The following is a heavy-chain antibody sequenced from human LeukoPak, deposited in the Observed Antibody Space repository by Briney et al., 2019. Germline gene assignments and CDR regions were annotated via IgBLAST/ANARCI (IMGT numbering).Heavy chain of an antibody. CDR2: ISGSGGST. J-gene: IGHJ4*02. Sequence: GGSLRLSCAASGFTFSSYWMSWVRQAPGKGLEWVSAISGSGGSTYYADSVKGRFTISRDNSKNTLYLQMNSLRAEDTAVYYCAKNLGAVHYFDYWGQGTLVTVSS. CDR3: AKNLGAVHYFDY. V-gene: IGHV3-23*01. D-gene: IGHD3-3*01. CDR1: GFTFSSYW.